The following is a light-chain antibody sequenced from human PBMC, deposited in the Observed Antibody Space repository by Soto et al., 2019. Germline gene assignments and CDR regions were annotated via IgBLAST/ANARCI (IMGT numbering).Light chain of an antibody. Sequence: DIQLTQCRSTLSGSVGDGVTITCRASQTISSWLAWYQQKPGKAPKLLIYKASTLKSGVPSRFSGSGSGTEFTLTISSLQPDDFATYYCQHYNSYSEAFGQGTKVDIK. J-gene: IGKJ1*01. CDR1: QTISSW. CDR3: QHYNSYSEA. V-gene: IGKV1-5*03. CDR2: KAS.